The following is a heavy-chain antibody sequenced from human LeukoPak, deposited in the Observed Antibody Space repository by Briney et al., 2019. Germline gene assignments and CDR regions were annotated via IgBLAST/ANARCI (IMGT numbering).Heavy chain of an antibody. CDR3: SSTLPTSVGGFDY. Sequence: PSQTLSLTCAISGDSVSSNSAAWNWIRQSPSRGLEWLGRTYYRSRWYSDYAVSVKSRITINPDTSKNQFSLQLNSVTPEDTAVYYCSSTLPTSVGGFDYWGQGTLVTVSS. CDR2: TYYRSRWYS. J-gene: IGHJ4*02. D-gene: IGHD1-26*01. CDR1: GDSVSSNSAA. V-gene: IGHV6-1*01.